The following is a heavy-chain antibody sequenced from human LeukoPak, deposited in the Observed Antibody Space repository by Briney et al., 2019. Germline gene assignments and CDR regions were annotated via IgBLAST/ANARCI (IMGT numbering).Heavy chain of an antibody. V-gene: IGHV3-74*01. CDR2: INSDGRRT. D-gene: IGHD2-15*01. CDR3: TRADRGDVFDI. CDR1: GFTFSRYW. Sequence: GGSLRLSCAASGFTFSRYWMHWVRQAPGKGLVWVSRINSDGRRTSYADSVKGRFTISRDNAKNTLYLQMNSLRAEDTAVYYCTRADRGDVFDIWGKGTMVTVSS. J-gene: IGHJ3*02.